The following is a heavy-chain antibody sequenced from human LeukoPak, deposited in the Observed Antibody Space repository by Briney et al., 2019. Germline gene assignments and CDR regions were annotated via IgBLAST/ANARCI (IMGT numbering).Heavy chain of an antibody. CDR3: VREPGPGYFDY. D-gene: IGHD6-13*01. Sequence: PGRSLRLSCAASGLTFSSHPMHWVRQAPGKGLEWVAVISQDGSKRHYTDSVEGRFIISRDNSRNTLYLQMNSLRAEDTAVYYCVREPGPGYFDYWGQGTLVTVSS. CDR1: GLTFSSHP. J-gene: IGHJ4*02. V-gene: IGHV3-30-3*01. CDR2: ISQDGSKR.